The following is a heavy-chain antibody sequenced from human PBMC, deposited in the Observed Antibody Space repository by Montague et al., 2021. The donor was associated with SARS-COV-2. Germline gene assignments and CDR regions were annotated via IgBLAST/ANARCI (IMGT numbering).Heavy chain of an antibody. V-gene: IGHV2-70*01. J-gene: IGHJ6*02. CDR2: IDWDDDK. CDR1: GFSLSTRGMC. Sequence: PALVKPTQTLTLTCTFSGFSLSTRGMCVSWIRQPPGKALEWLALIDWDDDKYYSTSLKTRLTISKDTSKNQVVLTMTNMDPVDTATYYCARTSVEMATIGAYYYYGMDVWGQGTTVTVSS. D-gene: IGHD5-24*01. CDR3: ARTSVEMATIGAYYYYGMDV.